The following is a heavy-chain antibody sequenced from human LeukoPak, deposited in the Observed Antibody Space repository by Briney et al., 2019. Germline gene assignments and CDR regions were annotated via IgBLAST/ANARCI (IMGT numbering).Heavy chain of an antibody. V-gene: IGHV3-48*03. CDR2: ISSSGNTI. CDR1: GFTFSTYE. Sequence: GGSLRLSCAASGFTFSTYEMNWVRQAPGKGLEWVSYISSSGNTIYYADSLKGRFTISRDNAKNSLYLQMNSLRAEDTGVYYCAVDWLSQHDAFDIRGQGTMVTVSS. CDR3: AVDWLSQHDAFDI. J-gene: IGHJ3*02. D-gene: IGHD3-9*01.